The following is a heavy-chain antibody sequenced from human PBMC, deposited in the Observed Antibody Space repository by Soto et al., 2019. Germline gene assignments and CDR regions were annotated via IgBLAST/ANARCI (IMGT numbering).Heavy chain of an antibody. CDR2: ISGSGDST. V-gene: IGHV3-23*01. Sequence: EVQLLESGGGLVQPGGSLRLSRAASGFTFSSYAMNWVRQAPGKGLEWVSVISGSGDSTYYADSVKGRFTISRDNSKNTLYLQMNSLRAEDTAVYYCASRSSGWYFDYWGQGTLVTVSS. CDR1: GFTFSSYA. J-gene: IGHJ4*02. CDR3: ASRSSGWYFDY. D-gene: IGHD6-19*01.